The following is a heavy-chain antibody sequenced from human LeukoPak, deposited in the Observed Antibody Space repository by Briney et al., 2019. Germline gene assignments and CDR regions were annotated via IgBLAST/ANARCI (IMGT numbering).Heavy chain of an antibody. CDR3: ARRYDILTGHKGYFDY. Sequence: SETLSLTCTVSGGSISSSSYYWGWIRQPPGKGLEWIGSFYYSGSTNYNPSLKSRVTASVDTSKNQFSLGLSSVTAADTAVYYCARRYDILTGHKGYFDYWGQGALVTVSS. CDR2: FYYSGST. V-gene: IGHV4-39*01. CDR1: GGSISSSSYY. D-gene: IGHD3-9*01. J-gene: IGHJ4*02.